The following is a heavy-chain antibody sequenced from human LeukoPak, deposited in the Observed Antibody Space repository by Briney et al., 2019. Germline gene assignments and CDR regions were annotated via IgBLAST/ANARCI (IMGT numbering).Heavy chain of an antibody. Sequence: PGRSLRLSCAASGFTFSSYGMHWVRQAPGKGLEWVAVIWYDGSNKYYADSVKGRFTISRDNSKSTLYLQMNSLRAEDTAVYYCARDSSSSWYWGDYWGQGTLVTVSS. V-gene: IGHV3-33*01. CDR2: IWYDGSNK. CDR3: ARDSSSSWYWGDY. CDR1: GFTFSSYG. J-gene: IGHJ4*02. D-gene: IGHD6-13*01.